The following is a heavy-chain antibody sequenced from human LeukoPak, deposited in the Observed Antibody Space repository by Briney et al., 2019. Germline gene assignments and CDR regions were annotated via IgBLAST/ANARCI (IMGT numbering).Heavy chain of an antibody. CDR2: IRSKANHYAT. J-gene: IGHJ6*03. Sequence: GGSLRLSCTASGFTFGDYAMHWVRQASGKGLEWVGRIRSKANHYATAYAASVKGRFTISRDDSKNTAYLQMNSLKTEDTAVYYCTSSSWFRGSQVGFDYYYYMDVWGKGTTVTVSS. CDR1: GFTFGDYA. CDR3: TSSSWFRGSQVGFDYYYYMDV. V-gene: IGHV3-73*01. D-gene: IGHD6-13*01.